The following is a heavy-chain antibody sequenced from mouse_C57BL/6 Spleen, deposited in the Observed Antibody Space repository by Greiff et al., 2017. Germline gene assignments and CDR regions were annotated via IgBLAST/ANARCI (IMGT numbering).Heavy chain of an antibody. CDR1: GYTFTSYW. CDR3: ARALTGTRWAFY. CDR2: IDPSDSET. J-gene: IGHJ3*01. V-gene: IGHV1-52*01. D-gene: IGHD4-1*01. Sequence: VQLKQPGAELVRPGSSVQLSCKASGYTFTSYWMHWVKQRPIQGLEWIGNIDPSDSETHYNQKFKDKATLTVDKSSSTAYMQLSSLTSEDSAVYYCARALTGTRWAFYWGQGTLVTVSA.